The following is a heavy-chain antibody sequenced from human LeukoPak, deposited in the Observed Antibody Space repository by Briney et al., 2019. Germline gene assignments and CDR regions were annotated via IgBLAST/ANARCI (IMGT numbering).Heavy chain of an antibody. J-gene: IGHJ4*02. CDR2: IRNSGGST. D-gene: IGHD3-10*01. V-gene: IGHV3-23*01. Sequence: PGGSLRLSCAASGFTFSSYAMSWVRQAPGKGLEWVSVIRNSGGSTYYADSVKGRFTISRDNSKNTLYLQMNSLRAEDTAVYYCARLSGFGELSQYWGQGTLVTVSS. CDR3: ARLSGFGELSQY. CDR1: GFTFSSYA.